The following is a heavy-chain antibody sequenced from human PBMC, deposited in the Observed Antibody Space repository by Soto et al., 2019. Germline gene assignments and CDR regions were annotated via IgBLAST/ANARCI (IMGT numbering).Heavy chain of an antibody. CDR2: ILYDGSNK. CDR3: ARASKQWLVRSNWFDP. Sequence: QVQLVESGGGVVQPGRSLRLSCAASGFTFSSYAMHWVRQAPGKGLEWVAVILYDGSNKYYADSVKGRFTISRDNSKNTLYLQMNSLRAEDTAVYYCARASKQWLVRSNWFDPWGQGTLVTVSS. J-gene: IGHJ5*02. D-gene: IGHD6-19*01. V-gene: IGHV3-30-3*01. CDR1: GFTFSSYA.